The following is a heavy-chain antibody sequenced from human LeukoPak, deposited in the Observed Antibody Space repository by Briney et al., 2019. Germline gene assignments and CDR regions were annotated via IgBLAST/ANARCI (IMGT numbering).Heavy chain of an antibody. CDR2: IYTSGST. D-gene: IGHD4-17*01. V-gene: IGHV4-4*07. CDR3: AVGPVTASFDY. CDR1: GGSISSYY. Sequence: SETLSLTCTVSGGSISSYYWSWIRQPAGKGLEWIGRIYTSGSTNYNPSLKSRVTISVDTSKNQFSLELSSVTAADTAVYYCAVGPVTASFDYWGQGTLVTVSS. J-gene: IGHJ4*02.